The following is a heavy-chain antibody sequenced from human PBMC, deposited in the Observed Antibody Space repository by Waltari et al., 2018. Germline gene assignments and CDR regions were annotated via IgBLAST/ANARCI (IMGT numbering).Heavy chain of an antibody. Sequence: QLQLQESGPGLLKPSETLSLTCPVSGGPISSSSYSWGWIRQPPGKGLEWIADLYYTGTPYYNPSLKSRVTISVDTSRNQFSLKLSSVTAADTAVYFCARRSGYYDLWGQGTMVTVSS. CDR1: GGPISSSSYS. J-gene: IGHJ3*01. CDR3: ARRSGYYDL. V-gene: IGHV4-39*07. D-gene: IGHD3-3*01. CDR2: LYYTGTP.